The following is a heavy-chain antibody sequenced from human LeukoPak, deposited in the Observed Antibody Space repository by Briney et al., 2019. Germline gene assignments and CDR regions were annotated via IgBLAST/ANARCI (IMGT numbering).Heavy chain of an antibody. CDR1: GGSVSSSNYY. Sequence: PSETLSLTCSVSGGSVSSSNYYWVWVRQAPGKGLEWIGSTYYSGSTSYNPSVESRITIFVDTSKNQFSLKLSSVTAADTAVYYCARGEVVAATLFYYYYGMDVWGQGTTVTVSS. CDR3: ARGEVVAATLFYYYYGMDV. CDR2: TYYSGST. D-gene: IGHD2-15*01. V-gene: IGHV4-39*07. J-gene: IGHJ6*02.